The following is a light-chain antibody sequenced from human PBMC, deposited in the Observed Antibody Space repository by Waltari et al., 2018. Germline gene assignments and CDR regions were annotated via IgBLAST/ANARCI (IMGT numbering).Light chain of an antibody. J-gene: IGLJ2*01. CDR3: CSYAGSNTFVL. V-gene: IGLV2-23*02. Sequence: QSALTQPASVSGSPGQSLPLSCTGTSSDVGFYNLVSWYQQHPGKAPTLIMFEVNKRPSGIAKRFSASKSGNTASLTISALQAEDEADYYCCSYAGSNTFVLFGGGTTLTVL. CDR2: EVN. CDR1: SSDVGFYNL.